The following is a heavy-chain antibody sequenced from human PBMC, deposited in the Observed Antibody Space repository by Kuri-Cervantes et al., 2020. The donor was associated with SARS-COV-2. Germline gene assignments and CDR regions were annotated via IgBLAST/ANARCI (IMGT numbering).Heavy chain of an antibody. V-gene: IGHV1-58*01. D-gene: IGHD3-22*01. CDR3: AADPKIGPFYYYYGMDV. Sequence: SVKVSCKASGFTFRSSAVQWVRQARGQHLEWIGRIVVGSGDTNYAQEFHERVTITKDVSTSTAYMELSSLRSEDTAVYYCAADPKIGPFYYYYGMDVWGQGTTVTVSS. CDR2: IVVGSGDT. CDR1: GFTFRSSA. J-gene: IGHJ6*02.